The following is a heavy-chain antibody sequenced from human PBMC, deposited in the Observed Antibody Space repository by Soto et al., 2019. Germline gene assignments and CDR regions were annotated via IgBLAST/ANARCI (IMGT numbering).Heavy chain of an antibody. Sequence: ASVKVSCKASGYTFTSYGISWVRQAPGQGLEWMGWISAYNGNTNYAQKLQGRVTMTTDTSTSTAYMELRSLRSDDTAVYYCARDYPYSSSWYNYYYGMDVWGQGTTVTVSS. J-gene: IGHJ6*02. CDR2: ISAYNGNT. CDR1: GYTFTSYG. V-gene: IGHV1-18*01. CDR3: ARDYPYSSSWYNYYYGMDV. D-gene: IGHD6-13*01.